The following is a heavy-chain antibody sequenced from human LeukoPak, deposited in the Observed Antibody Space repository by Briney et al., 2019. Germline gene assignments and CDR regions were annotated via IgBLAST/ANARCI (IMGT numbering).Heavy chain of an antibody. CDR3: ARGRYVADDYYYYYGMDV. V-gene: IGHV4-59*12. J-gene: IGHJ6*02. D-gene: IGHD3-16*01. CDR1: GGSISSYY. CDR2: IYYSGTT. Sequence: SETLSLTCTVSGGSISSYYWSWIRQPPGKGLEWIGYIYYSGTTNYNPSLKSRVTMSVDTSKNQFSLKLSSVTAADTAVYYCARGRYVADDYYYYYGMDVWGQGTTVTVSS.